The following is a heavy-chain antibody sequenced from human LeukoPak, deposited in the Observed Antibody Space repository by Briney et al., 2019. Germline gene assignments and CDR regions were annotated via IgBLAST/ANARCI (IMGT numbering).Heavy chain of an antibody. CDR2: ISGSGGST. J-gene: IGHJ3*02. V-gene: IGHV3-23*01. Sequence: GGSLRLSCAASGFTFSSYAMSWVRQAPGKGLEWVSAISGSGGSTYYADSVKGRFTISRDNSKNTLYLQMNSLRAEDTAVYYCAKDLALDYDSSGYYLAEAFDIWGQGTMVTVSS. CDR1: GFTFSSYA. CDR3: AKDLALDYDSSGYYLAEAFDI. D-gene: IGHD3-22*01.